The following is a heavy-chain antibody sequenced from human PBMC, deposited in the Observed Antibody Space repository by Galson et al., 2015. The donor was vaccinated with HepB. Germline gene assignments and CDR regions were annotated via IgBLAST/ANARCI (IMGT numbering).Heavy chain of an antibody. J-gene: IGHJ2*01. V-gene: IGHV3-9*01. CDR3: AKAARRKDWYFDL. D-gene: IGHD6-25*01. CDR1: GFTFDDYA. Sequence: SLRLSCAASGFTFDDYAMHWVRHAPGKGLEWVSGISWNSGSIGYADSVKGRFTISRDNAKNSLYLQMNSLRAEDTALYYCAKAARRKDWYFDLWGRGTLVTVSS. CDR2: ISWNSGSI.